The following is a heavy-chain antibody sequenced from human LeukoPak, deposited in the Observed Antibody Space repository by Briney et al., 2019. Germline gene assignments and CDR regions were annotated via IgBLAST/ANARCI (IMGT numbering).Heavy chain of an antibody. CDR3: ARDRGRSGNYRHFDY. V-gene: IGHV3-7*01. Sequence: SGGSLRLSCAASGLSFSSYWMSWVRQAPGKGLEWVANIKQDGSEKYCVDSVKGRFTISRDNSKNSLFLQMNSLRAEDTAVYYCARDRGRSGNYRHFDYWGHGTLVTVSS. D-gene: IGHD1-26*01. J-gene: IGHJ4*01. CDR2: IKQDGSEK. CDR1: GLSFSSYW.